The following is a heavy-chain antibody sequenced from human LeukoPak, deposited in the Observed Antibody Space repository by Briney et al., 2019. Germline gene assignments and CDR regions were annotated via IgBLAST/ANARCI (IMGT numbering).Heavy chain of an antibody. CDR3: ARHEYSGSYYGLSWFDP. J-gene: IGHJ5*02. V-gene: IGHV4-39*01. Sequence: SETLSLTCTVSGGSISSRGDYWGWSRQPPGKGLGWIAGIYYGGRNYYNPSLTSRVTISVATSKNQRSLKLSYLTAADTAVYYCARHEYSGSYYGLSWFDPWGQGTLVTVSS. CDR2: IYYGGRN. CDR1: GGSISSRGDY. D-gene: IGHD1-26*01.